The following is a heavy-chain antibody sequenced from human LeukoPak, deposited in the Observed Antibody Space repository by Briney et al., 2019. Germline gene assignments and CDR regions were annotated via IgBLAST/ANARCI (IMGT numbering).Heavy chain of an antibody. CDR3: ASQPYFDSSGYYFY. CDR1: GGSISSSTYN. CDR2: IYNSGST. Sequence: SETLSLTCTVSGGSISSSTYNWGWIRQPPGKGLEWIGSIYNSGSTFYNPSPKSRVTISIDTSKNQFSLKLTSVTAADTAIYYCASQPYFDSSGYYFYWGQGTLVTVSS. J-gene: IGHJ4*02. D-gene: IGHD3-22*01. V-gene: IGHV4-39*01.